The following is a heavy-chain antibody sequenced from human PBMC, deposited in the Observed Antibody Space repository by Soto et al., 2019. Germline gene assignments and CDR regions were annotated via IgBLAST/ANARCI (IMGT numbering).Heavy chain of an antibody. V-gene: IGHV3-53*01. CDR3: ARHITMDPLLVY. CDR2: IYSGGST. Sequence: EVQLVESGGGLIQPGGSLRLSCAASGFTVSSNYMSWVRQAPGKGLEWVSVIYSGGSTNYADSVKGRFTISRDNSKNTLYLQMNSLRAEDTAVYYCARHITMDPLLVYWGQGTLVTVSS. J-gene: IGHJ4*02. D-gene: IGHD3-10*01. CDR1: GFTVSSNY.